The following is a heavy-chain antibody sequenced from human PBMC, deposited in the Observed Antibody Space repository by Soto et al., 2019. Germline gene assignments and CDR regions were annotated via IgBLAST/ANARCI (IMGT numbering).Heavy chain of an antibody. V-gene: IGHV4-59*01. J-gene: IGHJ4*02. D-gene: IGHD3-9*01. CDR3: ARSRYYDILTGPYYFDY. Sequence: KASETLSLTCTVSGGSISSYYWSWIRQPPGKGLEWIGYIYYSGSTNYNPSLKSRVTISVDTSKNQFSLKLSSVTAADTAVYYCARSRYYDILTGPYYFDYWGQGTLVTVSS. CDR2: IYYSGST. CDR1: GGSISSYY.